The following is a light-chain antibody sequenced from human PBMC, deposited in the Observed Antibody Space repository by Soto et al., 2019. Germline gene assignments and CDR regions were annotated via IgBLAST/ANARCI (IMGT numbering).Light chain of an antibody. CDR1: ISDVGGYNY. CDR3: NSYTNRYTFV. V-gene: IGLV2-14*01. Sequence: QSMLTQPASVSGSPGQSITISCTGTISDVGGYNYVSWYQQHPGKAPKLIIYEVNNRPSEVSNRFSGSKSGNTASLTISGLQPEDEADYYCNSYTNRYTFVLGTGTKVTVL. CDR2: EVN. J-gene: IGLJ1*01.